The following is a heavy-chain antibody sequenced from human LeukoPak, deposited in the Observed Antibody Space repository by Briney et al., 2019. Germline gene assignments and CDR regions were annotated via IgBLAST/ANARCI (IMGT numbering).Heavy chain of an antibody. V-gene: IGHV3-33*01. D-gene: IGHD5-12*01. CDR3: AREGATAFVPEGFDY. J-gene: IGHJ4*02. Sequence: GGSLRLSCAASGFTFSSYGMHRVRQAPGKGLEWVAVIWYDGSNKYYADSVKGRFTISRDNSKNTLYLQMNSLRAEDTAVYYCAREGATAFVPEGFDYWGQGTLVTVSS. CDR1: GFTFSSYG. CDR2: IWYDGSNK.